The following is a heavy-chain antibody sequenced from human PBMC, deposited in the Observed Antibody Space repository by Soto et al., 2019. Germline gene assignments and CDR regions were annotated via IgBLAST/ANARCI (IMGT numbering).Heavy chain of an antibody. Sequence: SETLSLTCTVSGGSISSSGYYWGWIRQPPWKGLEWIGSISYSGNTYYNPSLKSRVTISVDTSKTQLSLKLSSVTAADTAVYYCARHLWATKQLDYWGQGTLVTVPQ. CDR2: ISYSGNT. J-gene: IGHJ4*02. D-gene: IGHD5-12*01. V-gene: IGHV4-39*01. CDR1: GGSISSSGYY. CDR3: ARHLWATKQLDY.